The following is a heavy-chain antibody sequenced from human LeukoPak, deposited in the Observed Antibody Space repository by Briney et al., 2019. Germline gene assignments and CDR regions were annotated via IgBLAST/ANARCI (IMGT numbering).Heavy chain of an antibody. D-gene: IGHD2-21*02. CDR1: GFNIDEYG. V-gene: IGHV3-20*04. J-gene: IGHJ5*02. CDR3: ATSSNAAIPFGWFDP. Sequence: GGSLRLSCAASGFNIDEYGMSWVRQAPGKGLEWVSGINWNGGSSGYADSVKGRFTISRDNAKNSLYLQMNSLRVEDTALYYCATSSNAAIPFGWFDPWGQGTLVTVSS. CDR2: INWNGGSS.